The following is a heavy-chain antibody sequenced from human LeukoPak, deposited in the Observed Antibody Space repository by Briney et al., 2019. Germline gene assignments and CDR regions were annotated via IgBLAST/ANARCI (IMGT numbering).Heavy chain of an antibody. D-gene: IGHD3-22*01. Sequence: ASVKVSCKASGYTFTSYYMHWVRQAPGQGLEWMGIINPSGGSTSYAQKFQGRVTMTRDMSTSTVYMELSSLRSEDTAVYYCARDHYYDSSGYSDAFDIWGQGTMATVSS. V-gene: IGHV1-46*01. CDR3: ARDHYYDSSGYSDAFDI. CDR2: INPSGGST. CDR1: GYTFTSYY. J-gene: IGHJ3*02.